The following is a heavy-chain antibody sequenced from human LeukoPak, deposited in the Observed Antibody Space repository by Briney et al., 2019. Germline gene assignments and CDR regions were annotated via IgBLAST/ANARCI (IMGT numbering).Heavy chain of an antibody. CDR1: GLSVRDYA. CDR3: ARDFGVIRRS. Sequence: PGGSLRLSCAASGLSVRDYAMHWVRQAPGKGLEWVAVMSYEETYRNYAEAVKGRFTISRDDSKNTLFLQMSSLRPEDTAVYYCARDFGVIRRSWGQGTLVSVSS. V-gene: IGHV3-30-3*01. D-gene: IGHD3-3*01. J-gene: IGHJ5*02. CDR2: MSYEETYR.